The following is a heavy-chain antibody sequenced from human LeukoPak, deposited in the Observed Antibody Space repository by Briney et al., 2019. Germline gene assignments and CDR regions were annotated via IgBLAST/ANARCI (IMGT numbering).Heavy chain of an antibody. CDR2: IYHNGNP. V-gene: IGHV4-38-2*02. Sequence: PSETLSLTCTVFGSSINSVYSWGWIRQPPGKGLEWIGSIYHNGNPYYNSSLKSRVTISVHTSENQFSLKLSSVTAADTAVYYCARGRGILYYYYYYMDVWGKGTTVTVSS. D-gene: IGHD6-13*01. J-gene: IGHJ6*03. CDR1: GSSINSVYS. CDR3: ARGRGILYYYYYYMDV.